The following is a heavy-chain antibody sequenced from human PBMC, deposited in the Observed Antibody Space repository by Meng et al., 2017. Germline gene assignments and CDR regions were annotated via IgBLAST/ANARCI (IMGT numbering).Heavy chain of an antibody. J-gene: IGHJ3*02. CDR2: IKQDGSEK. CDR3: ARAPRFYYYYDSSGYYHI. D-gene: IGHD3-22*01. Sequence: GESLKISCAASGFTFSSYWMSWVRQAPGKGLEWVANIKQDGSEKYYVDPVKGRFTISRDNAKNSLYLQMNSLRAEDTAVYYCARAPRFYYYYDSSGYYHIWGQGTMVTVSS. V-gene: IGHV3-7*01. CDR1: GFTFSSYW.